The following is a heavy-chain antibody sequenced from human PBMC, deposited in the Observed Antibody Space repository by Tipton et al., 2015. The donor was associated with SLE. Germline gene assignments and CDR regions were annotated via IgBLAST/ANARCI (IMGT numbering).Heavy chain of an antibody. CDR3: AREGIAAAGL. V-gene: IGHV4-4*02. Sequence: TLSLTCAVSGGSISRSNWWSWVRQPPGKGLEWIGEIYHSGSTNYNPSLKSRATISVDTSKNQFSLKLSSVTAADTAVYYCAREGIAAAGLWGQGTLVTVSS. J-gene: IGHJ4*02. D-gene: IGHD6-13*01. CDR2: IYHSGST. CDR1: GGSISRSNW.